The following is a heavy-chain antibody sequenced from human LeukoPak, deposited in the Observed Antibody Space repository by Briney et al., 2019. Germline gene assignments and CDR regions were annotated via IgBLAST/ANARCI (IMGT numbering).Heavy chain of an antibody. CDR1: GGSIMNYY. J-gene: IGHJ4*02. V-gene: IGHV4-59*01. Sequence: PSETLSLTCTVSGGSIMNYYWSWFRQPPGKRLEWIGHIYYSGNTNYNPSLKSRVSISVDTSRNQFSLRLSSVTAADTAVYYCAKGQPGGTQLPSWAPYYFDYWGQGTLVTVSS. CDR3: AKGQPGGTQLPSWAPYYFDY. D-gene: IGHD5-18*01. CDR2: IYYSGNT.